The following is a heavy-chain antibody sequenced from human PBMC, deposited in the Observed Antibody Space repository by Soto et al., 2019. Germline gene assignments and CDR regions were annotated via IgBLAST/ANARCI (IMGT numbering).Heavy chain of an antibody. CDR3: AKEGPGYYYFDY. CDR2: IIPLLDTT. V-gene: IGHV1-69*08. Sequence: SVKVSCKTSGGTFSNDIITWVRQAPGQGLEWMGRIIPLLDTTNYADSVKGRFTISRDNSKNTLYLEMKSLRDEDTAVYYCAKEGPGYYYFDYWGQGTLVTVS. CDR1: GGTFSNDI. D-gene: IGHD2-15*01. J-gene: IGHJ4*02.